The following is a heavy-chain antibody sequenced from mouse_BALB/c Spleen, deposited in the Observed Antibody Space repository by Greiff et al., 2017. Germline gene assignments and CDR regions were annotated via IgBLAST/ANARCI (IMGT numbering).Heavy chain of an antibody. V-gene: IGHV5-9*03. CDR3: ARFYYRSYAMDY. D-gene: IGHD2-14*01. CDR2: ISSGGGNT. J-gene: IGHJ4*01. CDR1: GFTFSSYT. Sequence: EVKLMESGGGLVKPGGSLKLSCAASGFTFSSYTMSWVRQTPEKRLEWVATISSGGGNTYYPDSVKGRFTISRDNAKNNLYLQMSSLRSEDTALYYCARFYYRSYAMDYWGQGTSVTVSS.